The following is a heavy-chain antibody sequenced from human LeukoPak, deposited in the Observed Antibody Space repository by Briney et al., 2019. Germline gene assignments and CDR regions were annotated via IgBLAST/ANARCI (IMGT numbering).Heavy chain of an antibody. CDR1: GGSISSYY. Sequence: SETLSLTCTVSGGSISSYYWSWIRQPPGKGLEWIGYIYYSGSTNYNPSLKSRVTISVDTSKNQFSLKLSSVTAADTAVYYCAREEYYDFWSGSDYGMDVWGQGTTVTVSS. CDR2: IYYSGST. CDR3: AREEYYDFWSGSDYGMDV. D-gene: IGHD3-3*01. J-gene: IGHJ6*02. V-gene: IGHV4-59*01.